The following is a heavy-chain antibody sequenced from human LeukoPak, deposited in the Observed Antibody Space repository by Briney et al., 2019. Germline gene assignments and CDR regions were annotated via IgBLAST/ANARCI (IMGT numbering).Heavy chain of an antibody. CDR3: ARDPDTIFVGYFDY. D-gene: IGHD3-3*01. CDR2: ISYDGSNK. Sequence: GSLRLSCAASGFTFSSYAMHWVRQAPGKGLEWVAVISYDGSNKYYADSVKGRFTISRDNSKNTLYLQMNSLRAEDTAVYYCARDPDTIFVGYFDYWGKETLVTVSS. V-gene: IGHV3-30*04. J-gene: IGHJ4*02. CDR1: GFTFSSYA.